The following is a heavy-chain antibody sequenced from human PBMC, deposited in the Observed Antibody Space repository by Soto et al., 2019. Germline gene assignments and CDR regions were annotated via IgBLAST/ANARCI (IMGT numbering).Heavy chain of an antibody. V-gene: IGHV4-61*01. CDR3: AXDLVAEAGGHYYYYGLDV. J-gene: IGHJ6*02. CDR2: ISYSGST. Sequence: PSETLSLTCTVSGGSVSSGSYYWTWIRQPPGKGLEWIGYISYSGSTYYNPALKSRVTISEDTSKNQFSLKLSFVIAADTAVYYCAXDLVAEAGGHYYYYGLDVWGQGTTVTVSS. D-gene: IGHD6-19*01. CDR1: GGSVSSGSYY.